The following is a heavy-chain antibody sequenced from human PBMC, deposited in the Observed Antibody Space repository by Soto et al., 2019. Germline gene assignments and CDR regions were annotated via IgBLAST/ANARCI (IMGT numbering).Heavy chain of an antibody. CDR1: GYIFTSYY. Sequence: QVELVQSGAEVKKPGASVKVSCKASGYIFTSYYLHWVRQAPGQGLEWMGWINPFDGSRMFAQSFQGRGTVTRDTSTSTVYMELSGLRSDDTAVYYCSRVDPGETSPFDHWGQGTLVTVSS. J-gene: IGHJ4*02. CDR3: SRVDPGETSPFDH. D-gene: IGHD3-10*01. CDR2: INPFDGSR. V-gene: IGHV1-46*03.